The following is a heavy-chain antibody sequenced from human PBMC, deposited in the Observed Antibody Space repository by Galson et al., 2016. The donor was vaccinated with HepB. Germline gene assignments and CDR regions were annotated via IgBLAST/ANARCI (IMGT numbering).Heavy chain of an antibody. D-gene: IGHD5-18*01. J-gene: IGHJ5*02. CDR1: GAIFTTFA. CDR2: IIPLFGTA. Sequence: SVKVSCKASGAIFTTFAISWVRQAPGQGLEWVGAIIPLFGTANYSQNFQGRVTITADTSTSTAYMELTSLRSEDTAVYFCARDRLIVAPETRGRYSWFDPWGPATAVTVAS. V-gene: IGHV1-69*06. CDR3: ARDRLIVAPETRGRYSWFDP.